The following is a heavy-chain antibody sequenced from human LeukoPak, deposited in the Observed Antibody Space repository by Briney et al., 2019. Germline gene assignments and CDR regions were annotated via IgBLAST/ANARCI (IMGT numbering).Heavy chain of an antibody. CDR3: ARGGAGYAFDY. V-gene: IGHV3-66*02. J-gene: IGHJ4*02. Sequence: PGGSLRLSCAASGFTVSTNYMSWVRQAPGKGLEWVSVISSGGTPYYADSVKGRFTISRDSSENTLYLQMHSLRAEDTAVHYCARGGAGYAFDYWGQGTLVTVSS. CDR2: ISSGGTP. CDR1: GFTVSTNY. D-gene: IGHD5-12*01.